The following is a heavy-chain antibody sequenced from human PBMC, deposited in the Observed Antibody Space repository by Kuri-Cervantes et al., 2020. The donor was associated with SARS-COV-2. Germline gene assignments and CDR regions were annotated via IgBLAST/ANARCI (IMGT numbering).Heavy chain of an antibody. J-gene: IGHJ5*02. CDR2: IIHSGST. CDR3: ARVKGIVLIDWFDT. CDR1: GGSFSGYY. Sequence: SQTLSVTCSVYGGSFSGYYWSWIRQPPGKGLEWIGEIIHSGSTNYKPPLKRRVTISVDTSKSQFSLKLSFVTAADTAVYYCARVKGIVLIDWFDTWCLGTLVTVSS. D-gene: IGHD2-8*01. V-gene: IGHV4-34*12.